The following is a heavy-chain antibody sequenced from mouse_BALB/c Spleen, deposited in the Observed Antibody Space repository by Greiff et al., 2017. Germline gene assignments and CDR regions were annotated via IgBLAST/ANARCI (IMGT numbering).Heavy chain of an antibody. CDR2: ISSGGSYT. CDR3: ARGDYGYADFDY. CDR1: GFTFSSYT. D-gene: IGHD1-2*01. V-gene: IGHV5-6-4*01. Sequence: EVQLMQSGGGLVKPGGSLKLSCAASGFTFSSYTMSWVRQTPEKRLEWVATISSGGSYTYYPDSVKGRFTISRDNAKNTLYLQMSSLKSEDTAIYYCARGDYGYADFDYWGQGTTLTVSS. J-gene: IGHJ2*01.